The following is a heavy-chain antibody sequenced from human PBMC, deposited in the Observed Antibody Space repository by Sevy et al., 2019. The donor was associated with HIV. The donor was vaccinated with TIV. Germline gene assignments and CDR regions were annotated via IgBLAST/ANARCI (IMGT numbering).Heavy chain of an antibody. D-gene: IGHD2-2*01. CDR3: AKGSAASRPYYFDY. CDR2: ITDGGGDT. J-gene: IGHJ4*02. V-gene: IGHV3-23*01. CDR1: GFSFSNYA. Sequence: GESLKISCAASGFSFSNYAMGWVHQTPGKGLEWFSAITDGGGDTYHADSVKGRFTISRDNSKNVLFLQMNSLRADDTALYYCAKGSAASRPYYFDYWGQGTLVTVSS.